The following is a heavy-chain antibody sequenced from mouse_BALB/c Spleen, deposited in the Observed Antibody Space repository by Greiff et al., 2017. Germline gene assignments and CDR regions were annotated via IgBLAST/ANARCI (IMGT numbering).Heavy chain of an antibody. J-gene: IGHJ4*01. CDR1: GFSLTSYG. D-gene: IGHD1-1*01. V-gene: IGHV2-9*02. CDR3: ARGFITTVVALYYYAMDY. Sequence: QVQLKESGPGLVAPSQSLSITCTVSGFSLTSYGVHWVRQPPGKGLEWLGVIWAGGSTNYNSALMSRLSISKDNSKSQVFLKMNSLQTDDTAMYYCARGFITTVVALYYYAMDYWGQGTSVTVSS. CDR2: IWAGGST.